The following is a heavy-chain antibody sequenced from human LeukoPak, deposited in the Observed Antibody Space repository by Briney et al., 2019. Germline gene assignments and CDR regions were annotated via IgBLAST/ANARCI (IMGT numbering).Heavy chain of an antibody. CDR3: ARGAYYDSSGYFLDAFDI. V-gene: IGHV4-59*01. CDR1: GGSISSYY. J-gene: IGHJ3*02. Sequence: SETLSLTCTVSGGSISSYYWSWIRQPPGKGPEWIGYIYYSGSTNYNPSLKSRVTISVDTSKNQFSLKLSSVTAADTAVYYCARGAYYDSSGYFLDAFDIWGQGTMVTVSS. D-gene: IGHD3-22*01. CDR2: IYYSGST.